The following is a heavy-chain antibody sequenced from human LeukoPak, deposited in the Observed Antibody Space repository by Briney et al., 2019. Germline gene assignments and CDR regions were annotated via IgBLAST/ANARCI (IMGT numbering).Heavy chain of an antibody. J-gene: IGHJ4*02. V-gene: IGHV3-48*03. CDR3: AREEYGASYPY. CDR1: GLTLSSYE. Sequence: GGSLRLSCAASGLTLSSYEMNWVRQAPGKGLEWVSYISSGGGTIYYADSVKGRFTISRDNAKNSLSLQMNSLRADATAVYYCAREEYGASYPYWGQGTLVTVSS. CDR2: ISSGGGTI. D-gene: IGHD4-17*01.